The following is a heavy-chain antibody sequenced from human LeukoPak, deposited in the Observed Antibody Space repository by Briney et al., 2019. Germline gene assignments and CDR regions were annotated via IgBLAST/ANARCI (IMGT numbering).Heavy chain of an antibody. CDR1: GGTFSSYA. Sequence: SVKVSCKASGGTFSSYAISWVRQAPGQGLEWMGGIIPIFGTANYAQKFQGRVTITADESTSTAYMELSSLRSEDTAVYYCATGGIAAAGQFDYWGQGTLVTVSS. D-gene: IGHD6-13*01. V-gene: IGHV1-69*01. CDR2: IIPIFGTA. CDR3: ATGGIAAAGQFDY. J-gene: IGHJ4*02.